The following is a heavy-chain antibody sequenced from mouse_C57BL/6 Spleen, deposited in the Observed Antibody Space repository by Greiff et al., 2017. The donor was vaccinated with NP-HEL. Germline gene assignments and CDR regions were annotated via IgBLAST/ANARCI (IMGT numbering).Heavy chain of an antibody. V-gene: IGHV1-81*01. Sequence: QQSCKASGYTFTSYGISWVKQRTGQGLEWIGEIYPRSGNTYYNEKFKGKATLTADKSSSTAYMELRSLTSEDSAVYFCARRGGYYDWYFDVWGTGTTVTVSS. D-gene: IGHD2-3*01. CDR1: GYTFTSYG. CDR2: IYPRSGNT. CDR3: ARRGGYYDWYFDV. J-gene: IGHJ1*03.